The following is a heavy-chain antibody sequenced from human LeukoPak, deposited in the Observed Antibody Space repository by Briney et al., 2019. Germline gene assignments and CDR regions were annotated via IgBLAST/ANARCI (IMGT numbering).Heavy chain of an antibody. J-gene: IGHJ5*02. CDR1: GFTFSSYA. CDR2: ISKTGGST. D-gene: IGHD1-14*01. V-gene: IGHV3-23*01. CDR3: AKGSGINHYHWIDP. Sequence: GGSLRLSCAASGFTFSSYAMTWVRQASGKGLEWVSTISKTGGSTYYADSVKGRFTISRDNSKNTLYLQMDSLRAEDTALYYCAKGSGINHYHWIDPWGQGTLVTVSS.